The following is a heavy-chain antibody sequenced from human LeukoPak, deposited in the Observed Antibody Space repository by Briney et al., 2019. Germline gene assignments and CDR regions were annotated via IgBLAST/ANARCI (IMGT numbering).Heavy chain of an antibody. Sequence: SETLSLTCTVSGGSISSYYWSWIRQPPGKGLEWIGYIYYSGSTNYNPSLKSRVTISVDTSKNQFSLKLSSVTAADTAVYYCARTSGSSLDFQHWGQGTLVTVSS. CDR1: GGSISSYY. CDR2: IYYSGST. CDR3: ARTSGSSLDFQH. V-gene: IGHV4-59*08. J-gene: IGHJ1*01. D-gene: IGHD1-26*01.